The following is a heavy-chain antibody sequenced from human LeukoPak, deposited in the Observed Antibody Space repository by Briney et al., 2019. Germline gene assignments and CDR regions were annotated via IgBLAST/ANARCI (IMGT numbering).Heavy chain of an antibody. D-gene: IGHD3-22*01. J-gene: IGHJ4*02. Sequence: ASVKVSCKASGYTFTGYYMHWVRQAPGQRLEWMGWINPNSGGTNYAQKFQGRVTMTRDTSISTAYMELSRLRSDDTAVYYCARGTYYDSSGYAYWGQGTQLTVSS. CDR2: INPNSGGT. V-gene: IGHV1-2*02. CDR3: ARGTYYDSSGYAY. CDR1: GYTFTGYY.